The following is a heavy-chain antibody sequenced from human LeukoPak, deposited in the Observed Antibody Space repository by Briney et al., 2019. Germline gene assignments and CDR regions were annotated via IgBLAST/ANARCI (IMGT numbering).Heavy chain of an antibody. Sequence: PSETLSLTCTVSGGSISSGSYYWSWIRQPAGKGLEWIGRIYTSGSTNYNPSLKSRLTISVDTSKNQFSLKLSSVTAADTAMYYCAREDIVVFNDAFDIWGQGTMVTVSS. V-gene: IGHV4-61*02. CDR3: AREDIVVFNDAFDI. D-gene: IGHD2-15*01. CDR2: IYTSGST. CDR1: GGSISSGSYY. J-gene: IGHJ3*02.